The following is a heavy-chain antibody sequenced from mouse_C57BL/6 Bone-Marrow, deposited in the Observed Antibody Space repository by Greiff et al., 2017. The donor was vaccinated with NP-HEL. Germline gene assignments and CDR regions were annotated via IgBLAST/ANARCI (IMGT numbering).Heavy chain of an antibody. CDR3: ARWGYYGSSLDY. J-gene: IGHJ2*01. V-gene: IGHV1-26*01. Sequence: VQLQQSGPELVKPGASVKISCKASGYTFTDYYMNWVKQSHGKSLEWIGDINPNNGGTSYNQKFKGKATLTVDKSSSTAYMELRSLTSEDSAVYYCARWGYYGSSLDYWGQGTTLTVSS. CDR2: INPNNGGT. D-gene: IGHD1-1*01. CDR1: GYTFTDYY.